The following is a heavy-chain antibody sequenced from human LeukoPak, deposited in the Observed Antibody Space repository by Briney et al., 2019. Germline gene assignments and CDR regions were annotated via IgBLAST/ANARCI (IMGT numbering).Heavy chain of an antibody. Sequence: SETLSLTCAVSGGSISSSNWWSWVRQPPGKGLEWIGEIYHSGSTKYNPSLKSRVTISVDKSKNQFSLKLSSVTAADTAVYYCARGIPYYYDSSGYIQGGNWFDPWGQGTLVTVSS. CDR2: IYHSGST. D-gene: IGHD3-22*01. CDR3: ARGIPYYYDSSGYIQGGNWFDP. J-gene: IGHJ5*02. CDR1: GGSISSSNW. V-gene: IGHV4-4*02.